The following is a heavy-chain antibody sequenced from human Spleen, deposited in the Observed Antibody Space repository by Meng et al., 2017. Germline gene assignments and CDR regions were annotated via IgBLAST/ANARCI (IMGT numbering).Heavy chain of an antibody. CDR1: GFTFSDHY. J-gene: IGHJ4*02. D-gene: IGHD2-15*01. V-gene: IGHV3-72*01. Sequence: GESLKISYAASGFTFSDHYMDWVRQAPGKGLEWIGRSRNKANSYSTEYAASVKSRFTISRDASENSLYLPMNSLKTEDTAVYYCARVSSAANVFDYWGQGTVVTVSS. CDR2: SRNKANSYST. CDR3: ARVSSAANVFDY.